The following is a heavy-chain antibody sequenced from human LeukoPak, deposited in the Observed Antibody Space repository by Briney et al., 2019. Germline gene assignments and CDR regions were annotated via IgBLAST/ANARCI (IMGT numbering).Heavy chain of an antibody. Sequence: GGSLRLSCAASGFTFSSHAMNWVRQAPGKGLEWVSSFSGSGTSTFYADSVKGRFTISRDNSKNTLYLQMNSLRAEDTAVYYCAREQIYYSDYWGQGTLVTASS. CDR3: AREQIYYSDY. J-gene: IGHJ4*02. CDR1: GFTFSSHA. CDR2: FSGSGTST. V-gene: IGHV3-23*01. D-gene: IGHD1-26*01.